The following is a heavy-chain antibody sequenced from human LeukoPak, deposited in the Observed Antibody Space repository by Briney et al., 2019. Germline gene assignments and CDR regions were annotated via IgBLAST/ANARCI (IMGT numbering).Heavy chain of an antibody. Sequence: PGGSLRLSCAASGFTFDDYAMHWVRRAPGKGLEWVSGISWNGGSIGYADSVKGRFTISRDNAKNSLYLQMNSLRAEDTALYYCAKDIGITMVRGVILGAFDIWGQGTMVTVSS. CDR2: ISWNGGSI. V-gene: IGHV3-9*01. J-gene: IGHJ3*02. CDR3: AKDIGITMVRGVILGAFDI. D-gene: IGHD3-10*01. CDR1: GFTFDDYA.